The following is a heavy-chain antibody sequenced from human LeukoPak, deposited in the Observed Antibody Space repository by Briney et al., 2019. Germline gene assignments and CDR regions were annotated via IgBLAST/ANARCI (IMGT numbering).Heavy chain of an antibody. CDR2: ISSNGGST. CDR3: ARGYCSGGSCHLDY. J-gene: IGHJ4*02. Sequence: GGSLRLSCAASGFTFSSYAMHWVRQAPGKGLEYVSAISSNGGSTYYADSVKGRYTISRDNSKNTLYLQMGSLRAEDMAVYYCARGYCSGGSCHLDYWGQGTLVTVSS. V-gene: IGHV3-64*02. CDR1: GFTFSSYA. D-gene: IGHD2-15*01.